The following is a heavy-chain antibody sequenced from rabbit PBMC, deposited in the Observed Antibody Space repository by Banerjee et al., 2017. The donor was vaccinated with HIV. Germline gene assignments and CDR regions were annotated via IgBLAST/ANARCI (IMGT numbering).Heavy chain of an antibody. J-gene: IGHJ4*01. CDR3: ARGSAEMTMVITGYYLNC. V-gene: IGHV1S40*01. CDR2: IGTSGGNT. Sequence: VRQAPGKGLEGIGCIGTSGGNTYYAGWVNGRFTISKTSSTTVTLEMTSLTAADTATYFCARGSAEMTMVITGYYLNCWGPGTLVTVS. D-gene: IGHD2-1*01.